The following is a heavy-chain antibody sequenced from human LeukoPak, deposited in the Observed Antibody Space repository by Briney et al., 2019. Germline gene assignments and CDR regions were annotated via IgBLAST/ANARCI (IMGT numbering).Heavy chain of an antibody. D-gene: IGHD6-6*01. CDR2: ISSSSSYI. Sequence: GGSLRLSRAASGFTFSSYRMNWVRQAPGKELEGVSSISSSSSYIYYADTVKGRFTISRDNAKNSLYLQMNSLRAEDTAVYYCGRVGGRSKAAKGDAFDIWGQGTMVVVSS. V-gene: IGHV3-21*01. J-gene: IGHJ3*02. CDR3: GRVGGRSKAAKGDAFDI. CDR1: GFTFSSYR.